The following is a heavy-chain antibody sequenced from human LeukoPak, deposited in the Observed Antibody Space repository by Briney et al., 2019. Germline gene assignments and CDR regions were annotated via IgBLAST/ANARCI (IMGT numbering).Heavy chain of an antibody. Sequence: PSQTLSLTCTVSGGSISSGGYYWSWIRQHPGKGLEWIGYIYYSGSTYYNPSLKSRVTISVDTSKNQFSLKLSSVTAGDTAVYYCAGGGYYYGSGRLSYYYYYMDVWGKGTTVTVSS. CDR3: AGGGYYYGSGRLSYYYYYMDV. V-gene: IGHV4-31*03. CDR1: GGSISSGGYY. D-gene: IGHD3-10*01. CDR2: IYYSGST. J-gene: IGHJ6*03.